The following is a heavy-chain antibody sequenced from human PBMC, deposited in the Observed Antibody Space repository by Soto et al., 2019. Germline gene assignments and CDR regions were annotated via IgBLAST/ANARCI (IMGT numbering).Heavy chain of an antibody. CDR2: ISSNGGST. V-gene: IGHV3-64*01. CDR3: ARGPGYYFDY. J-gene: IGHJ4*02. CDR1: GCTFSSYA. Sequence: GGSLRLSCAASGCTFSSYAMHWVRQAPGKGLEYVSAISSNGGSTYYANSVKGRFTISRDNSKNTLYLQMGSLRAEDMAVHYCARGPGYYFDYWGQGTLVTVSS.